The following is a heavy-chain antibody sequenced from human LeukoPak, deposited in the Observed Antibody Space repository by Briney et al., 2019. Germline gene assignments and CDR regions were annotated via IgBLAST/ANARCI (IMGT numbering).Heavy chain of an antibody. V-gene: IGHV3-30-3*01. Sequence: PGGSLRLSCAASGFTFSSYAMHWVRQAPGKGLEWAAVISYDGSNKYYADSVKGRFTISRDNSKNTLHLQMNSLRAEDTAVYYCAREMAMGGWGQGTLVTVSS. D-gene: IGHD3-16*01. CDR2: ISYDGSNK. CDR1: GFTFSSYA. J-gene: IGHJ4*02. CDR3: AREMAMGG.